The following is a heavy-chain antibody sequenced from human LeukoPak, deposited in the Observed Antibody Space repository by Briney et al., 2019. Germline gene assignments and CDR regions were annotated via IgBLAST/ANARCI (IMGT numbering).Heavy chain of an antibody. Sequence: SVKVSCKASGGTFSSYAISWVRQAPGQGLEWMGRIIPILGIANYAQKFQGRVTITADKSTSTAYMELSSLRSEDTAVYYCARAYCSSTSCYRPGPHGMDVWGQGTTVTVSS. CDR3: ARAYCSSTSCYRPGPHGMDV. V-gene: IGHV1-69*04. D-gene: IGHD2-2*02. CDR2: IIPILGIA. CDR1: GGTFSSYA. J-gene: IGHJ6*02.